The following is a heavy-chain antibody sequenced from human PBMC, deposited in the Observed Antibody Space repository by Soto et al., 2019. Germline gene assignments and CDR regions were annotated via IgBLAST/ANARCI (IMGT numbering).Heavy chain of an antibody. CDR2: ISAYNGNT. J-gene: IGHJ5*02. Sequence: VKVSCKASGYTFTSYGISWVRQAPGQGLEWMGWISAYNGNTNYAQKLQGRVTMTTDTSTSTAYMELRSLRSDDTAVYYCARNHHFWSGYMLNWFDPWGQGTLVTVSS. CDR3: ARNHHFWSGYMLNWFDP. CDR1: GYTFTSYG. V-gene: IGHV1-18*01. D-gene: IGHD3-3*02.